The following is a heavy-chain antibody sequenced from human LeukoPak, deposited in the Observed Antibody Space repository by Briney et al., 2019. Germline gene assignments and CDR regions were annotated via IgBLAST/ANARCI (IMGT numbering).Heavy chain of an antibody. CDR1: GCLFTNYW. J-gene: IGHJ3*02. D-gene: IGHD2-2*01. V-gene: IGHV5-51*01. Sequence: PGESLKISCKGSGCLFTNYWIGWVRQMPGKGLEWVGIIYPGDSDNRYSPSFQGQVTISADKSISTAYLQWSSLKASDIAMYYCARQYCGSTSCYGPSDAFDIWGQGTMVTVSS. CDR2: IYPGDSDN. CDR3: ARQYCGSTSCYGPSDAFDI.